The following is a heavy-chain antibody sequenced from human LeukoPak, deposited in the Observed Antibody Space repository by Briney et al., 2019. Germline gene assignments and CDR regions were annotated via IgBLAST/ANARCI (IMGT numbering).Heavy chain of an antibody. CDR3: AKMPVYDSSGYYPDY. V-gene: IGHV3-23*01. CDR2: ISGSGGST. Sequence: GGSLRLSCAASGFTVSSNYMSWVRQAPGKGLEWVSAISGSGGSTYYADSVKGRFTVSRGNSKNTLYLQMNSLRAEDTAVYYCAKMPVYDSSGYYPDYWGQGTLVTVSS. J-gene: IGHJ4*02. D-gene: IGHD3-22*01. CDR1: GFTVSSNY.